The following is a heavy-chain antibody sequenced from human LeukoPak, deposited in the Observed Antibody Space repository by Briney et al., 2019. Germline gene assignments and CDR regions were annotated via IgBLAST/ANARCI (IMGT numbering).Heavy chain of an antibody. CDR1: GFTFSNAW. CDR3: TTDLRDDYGRDFDY. V-gene: IGHV3-15*01. D-gene: IGHD4-17*01. Sequence: GGSLRLSCAASGFTFSNAWMSWVRQAPGKGLEWVGRIKSKTDGGTTDYAAPVKGRFTISRDDSKNTLYLQMNSLKTEDTAVYYCTTDLRDDYGRDFDYWGQGTLVTVSS. J-gene: IGHJ4*02. CDR2: IKSKTDGGTT.